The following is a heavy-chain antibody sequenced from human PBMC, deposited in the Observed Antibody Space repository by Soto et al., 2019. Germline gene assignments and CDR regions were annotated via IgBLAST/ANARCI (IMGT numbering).Heavy chain of an antibody. CDR2: INAGNGNT. J-gene: IGHJ4*02. CDR3: ARTITAYSSGWYYFDY. CDR1: GYTFTSYA. V-gene: IGHV1-3*01. Sequence: ASVKVSCKASGYTFTSYAMHWVRQAPGQRLEWMGWINAGNGNTKYAQKFQGRVTITTDTSTSTAYMELRSLRSDDTAVYYCARTITAYSSGWYYFDYWGQGTLVTVSS. D-gene: IGHD6-19*01.